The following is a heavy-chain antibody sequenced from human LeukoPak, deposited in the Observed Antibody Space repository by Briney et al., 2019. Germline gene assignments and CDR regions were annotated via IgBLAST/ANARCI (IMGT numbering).Heavy chain of an antibody. CDR1: GFTFSSYA. CDR2: ISSNGGST. V-gene: IGHV3-64D*06. D-gene: IGHD3-10*01. CDR3: VKELWFGELLFDY. J-gene: IGHJ4*02. Sequence: GGSPRLSCPASGFTFSSYAMHWVRQAPGEGLEYVSAISSNGGSTYYADSVKGRFTISRDNSKNTLYLQMSSLRAEDTAVYYCVKELWFGELLFDYWGQGTLVTVSS.